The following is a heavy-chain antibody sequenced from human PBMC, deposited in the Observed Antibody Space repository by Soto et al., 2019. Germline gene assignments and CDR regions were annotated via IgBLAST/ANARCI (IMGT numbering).Heavy chain of an antibody. CDR2: ISSTSNTI. CDR1: GFTFSSYA. J-gene: IGHJ4*02. CDR3: ARDRGCSGGICYRDLDY. V-gene: IGHV3-48*01. Sequence: PGGSLRLSCAASGFTFSSYAMRWVRQAPVKGLEWVSYISSTSNTIYYADSVKGRFTISRDNAKNSLYLHVNSLSAEDTAVYYCARDRGCSGGICYRDLDYWGQGTLVTVSS. D-gene: IGHD2-15*01.